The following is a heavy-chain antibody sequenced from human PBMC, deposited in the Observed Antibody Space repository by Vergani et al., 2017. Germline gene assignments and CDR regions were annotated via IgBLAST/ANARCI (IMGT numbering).Heavy chain of an antibody. Sequence: QVQLQQSGPGLVKPSQTLLLTFAISGDSVPSKSVAWNWIRQSPSRGLEWLGRTYYRSKWYNDYAVSVKSRITINPDTSKNQFSLQLNSVTPEDTAVYYCAREWEQQLSNWGQGTLVTVSS. D-gene: IGHD6-13*01. CDR1: GDSVPSKSVA. V-gene: IGHV6-1*01. J-gene: IGHJ4*02. CDR2: TYYRSKWYN. CDR3: AREWEQQLSN.